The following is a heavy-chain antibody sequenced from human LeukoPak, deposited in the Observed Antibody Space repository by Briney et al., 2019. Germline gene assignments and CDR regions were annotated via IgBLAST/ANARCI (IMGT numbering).Heavy chain of an antibody. V-gene: IGHV1-2*06. J-gene: IGHJ6*03. Sequence: GASVKVSCRASGYTFTGYYMHWVRQAPGQGLEWMGRINPNSGGTNYAQKFQGRVTMTRDTSISTAYMELSRLRSDDTAVYYCARLVRNYYYMDVWGKGTTVTVSS. CDR3: ARLVRNYYYMDV. CDR1: GYTFTGYY. D-gene: IGHD3-16*02. CDR2: INPNSGGT.